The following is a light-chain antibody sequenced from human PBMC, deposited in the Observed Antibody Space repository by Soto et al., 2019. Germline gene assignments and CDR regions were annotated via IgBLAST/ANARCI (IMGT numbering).Light chain of an antibody. J-gene: IGKJ5*01. CDR1: QSVSSN. V-gene: IGKV3-15*01. Sequence: EIVMTQSPATLSVSPGERATLSCRAGQSVSSNLAWYQQKPGRAPRLLIYGASTRATGIPARFSGSGSGTEFTLTISSLQPEDFAAYYCQQHGTSPITFGQGTRLEIK. CDR2: GAS. CDR3: QQHGTSPIT.